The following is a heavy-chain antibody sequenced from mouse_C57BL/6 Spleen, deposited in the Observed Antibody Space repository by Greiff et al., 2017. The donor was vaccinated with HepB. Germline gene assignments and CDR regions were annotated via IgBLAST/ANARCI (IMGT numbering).Heavy chain of an antibody. V-gene: IGHV1-85*01. Sequence: QVQLQQSGAELVKPGASVKLSCKASGYTFTSYDINWVKQRPGQGLEWIGWIYPRDGSTKYNEKFKGKATLTVDTSSSTAYMELHSLTSEDSAVYYCARSDYYGSSDDAMDDWGQGTSVTVSS. CDR2: IYPRDGST. CDR3: ARSDYYGSSDDAMDD. CDR1: GYTFTSYD. J-gene: IGHJ4*01. D-gene: IGHD1-1*01.